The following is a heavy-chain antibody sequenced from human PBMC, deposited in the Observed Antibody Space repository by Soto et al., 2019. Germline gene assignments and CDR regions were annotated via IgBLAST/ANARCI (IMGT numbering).Heavy chain of an antibody. D-gene: IGHD3-10*01. J-gene: IGHJ4*02. CDR1: GYTFTNYG. CDR3: PRDPGDASFDF. V-gene: IGHV1-18*01. Sequence: GASVKVSCRASGYTFTNYGISWVRQAPREGLEWVGWINTSNDNKLYAQKLQGRLTLTTDTSTSTAYMDLTTLRSDDTAVYFCPRDPGDASFDFWAQGTLVTVSS. CDR2: INTSNDNK.